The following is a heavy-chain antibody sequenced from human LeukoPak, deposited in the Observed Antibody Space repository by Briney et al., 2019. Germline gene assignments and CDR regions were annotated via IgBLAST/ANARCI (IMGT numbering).Heavy chain of an antibody. CDR3: TTSTMTHDAFDI. CDR1: GFTFNNAW. Sequence: PGGSLRLSCAASGFTFNNAWMTWVRQDPGKGLEWVGRIKSQIDGGTTDYAAPVKGRFTIPRDDSRNTLFLQMNSLKSEDTAVYYCTTSTMTHDAFDIWGQGTMVTVSS. V-gene: IGHV3-15*01. CDR2: IKSQIDGGTT. D-gene: IGHD4-17*01. J-gene: IGHJ3*02.